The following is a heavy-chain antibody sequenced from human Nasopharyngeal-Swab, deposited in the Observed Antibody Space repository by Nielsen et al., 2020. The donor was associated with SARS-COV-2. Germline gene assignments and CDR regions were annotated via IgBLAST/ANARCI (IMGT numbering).Heavy chain of an antibody. V-gene: IGHV3-23*01. J-gene: IGHJ2*01. CDR2: IKSRGDNT. Sequence: GESLKISCAASGFTFSRYVMTWVRQAPGKGLEWLSGIKSRGDNTYYADSVKGRFTISRDNSKNTLYLQMSSLRVEDTAIYYCAKGRIYDPFSEGYYFDLWGRGTLVTVSS. CDR1: GFTFSRYV. D-gene: IGHD1-26*01. CDR3: AKGRIYDPFSEGYYFDL.